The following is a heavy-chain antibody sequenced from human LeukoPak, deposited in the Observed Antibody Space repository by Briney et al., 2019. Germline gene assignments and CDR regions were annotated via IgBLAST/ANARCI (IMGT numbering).Heavy chain of an antibody. CDR1: GGSISSGSYY. CDR2: IYTSGST. J-gene: IGHJ3*02. Sequence: SETLSLTCTVSGGSISSGSYYWSWIRQPAGKGLEWIGRIYTSGSTNYNPSLKSRVTISVDTSKNQFSLKLSSVTAADTAVYYCARIYDSDAFDIWGQGTMVTVSS. V-gene: IGHV4-61*02. CDR3: ARIYDSDAFDI. D-gene: IGHD3-22*01.